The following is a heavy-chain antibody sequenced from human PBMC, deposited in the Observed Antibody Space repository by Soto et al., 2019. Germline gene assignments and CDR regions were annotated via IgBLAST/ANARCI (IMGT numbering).Heavy chain of an antibody. CDR1: GFSFSIYS. D-gene: IGHD4-17*01. CDR2: LSFDATAD. V-gene: IGHV3-30-3*01. Sequence: GGSLRLSCAVSGFSFSIYSMHWVRQAPGKGLEWVAVLSFDATADYYADSVKGRFTISSDNSKNMLYLQMNSLRGDDTAVYYCAREDYGQYYIDYWGQGTLVPISS. CDR3: AREDYGQYYIDY. J-gene: IGHJ4*02.